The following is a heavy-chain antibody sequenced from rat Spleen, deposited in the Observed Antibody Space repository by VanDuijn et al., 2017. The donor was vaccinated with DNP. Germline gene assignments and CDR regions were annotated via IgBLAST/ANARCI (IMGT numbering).Heavy chain of an antibody. J-gene: IGHJ2*01. CDR3: ARWVRYFDY. V-gene: IGHV3-1*01. D-gene: IGHD1-1*01. CDR1: GYSITSNY. CDR2: ISYSGST. Sequence: EVQLQESGPGLVKPSQSLSLTCSVTGYSITSNYWAWIRKFPGNKMEWMGYISYSGSTGYNPSLKSRISITRDTSKNQFFLQLNSITTEDTATYYCARWVRYFDYWGHGVMVTVSS.